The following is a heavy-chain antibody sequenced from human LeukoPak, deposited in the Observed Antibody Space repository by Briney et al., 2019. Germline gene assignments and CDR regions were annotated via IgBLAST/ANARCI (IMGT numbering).Heavy chain of an antibody. Sequence: GGSLRLSCAASGFTFSSYWMHWVRQAPGKGPVWVSRINSDGSSTSYADSVKGRFTISRDNAENTLYLQMNSLRAEDTAVYYCARDHLGGSGLNYWGQGTLVTVSS. CDR1: GFTFSSYW. CDR3: ARDHLGGSGLNY. CDR2: INSDGSST. D-gene: IGHD3-16*01. V-gene: IGHV3-74*01. J-gene: IGHJ4*02.